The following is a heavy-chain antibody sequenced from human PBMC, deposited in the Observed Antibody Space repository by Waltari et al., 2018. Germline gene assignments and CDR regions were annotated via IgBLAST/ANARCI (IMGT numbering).Heavy chain of an antibody. CDR2: INPNSGGP. CDR3: ATLWFRESPFDY. J-gene: IGHJ4*02. CDR1: GYTFTGYY. V-gene: IGHV1-2*02. Sequence: QVQLVQSGAELKKPGASVKVSCKASGYTFTGYYMQWVRQAPGQGLEWMGWINPNSGGPNYAQKFQGRGTMTRDTSISTAYMELSRLRSDDTAVYYCATLWFRESPFDYWGQGTLVTVSS. D-gene: IGHD3-10*01.